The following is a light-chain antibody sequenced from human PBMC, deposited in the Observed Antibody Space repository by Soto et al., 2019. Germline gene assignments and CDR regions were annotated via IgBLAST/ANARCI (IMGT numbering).Light chain of an antibody. CDR1: SSDVGSYNL. Sequence: QSVLTQPASVSGSPGQSLTISCTGTSSDVGSYNLVSWYQHLPGTAPKLLTHGNNHRPSGVPDRFSGSKSGTSASLAISGLQPEDEADYCCAAWDVSLNEYVFGDGTKLTVL. CDR2: GNN. J-gene: IGLJ1*01. CDR3: AAWDVSLNEYV. V-gene: IGLV1-44*01.